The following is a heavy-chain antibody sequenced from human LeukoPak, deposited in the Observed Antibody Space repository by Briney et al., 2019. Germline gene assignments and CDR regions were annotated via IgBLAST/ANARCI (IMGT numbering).Heavy chain of an antibody. D-gene: IGHD1-14*01. CDR2: ILEDGSIQ. V-gene: IGHV3-30*03. J-gene: IGHJ4*02. Sequence: GGSLRLSCVASGFTFSSRDWMTWVRQAPGKGLDWVAVILEDGSIQYYADSVKGRFTISRDNSKNTLFLQMNSLRGEDTAMYYCARVQGGGFRTADYWGQGTLVTVSS. CDR1: GFTFSSRDW. CDR3: ARVQGGGFRTADY.